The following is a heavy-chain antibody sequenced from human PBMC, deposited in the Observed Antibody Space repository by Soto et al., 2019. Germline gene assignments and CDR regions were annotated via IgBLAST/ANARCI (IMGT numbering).Heavy chain of an antibody. J-gene: IGHJ6*03. D-gene: IGHD3-9*01. CDR1: GYTFTSYA. CDR2: INAGNGNT. V-gene: IGHV1-3*01. Sequence: ASVKVSCKASGYTFTSYAMHWVRQAPGQRLEWMGWINAGNGNTKYSQKFQGRVTITRDTSASTAYMELSSLRSEDTAVYYCARHSSGLRYFDWSPRGGRDYYMDVWGKGTTVTVSS. CDR3: ARHSSGLRYFDWSPRGGRDYYMDV.